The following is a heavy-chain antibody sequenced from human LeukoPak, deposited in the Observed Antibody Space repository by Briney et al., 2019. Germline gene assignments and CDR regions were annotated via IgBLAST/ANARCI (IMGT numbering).Heavy chain of an antibody. Sequence: GGSLRLSCAASGFTFSDYYMSWIRQAPGKGLGWVSYISSSGSTIYYADSVKGRFTISRDNAKNSLYLQMNSLRAEDTAVYYCAREKYYDFWSGYHNWFDPWGQGTLVTVSS. V-gene: IGHV3-11*01. CDR3: AREKYYDFWSGYHNWFDP. D-gene: IGHD3-3*01. J-gene: IGHJ5*02. CDR2: ISSSGSTI. CDR1: GFTFSDYY.